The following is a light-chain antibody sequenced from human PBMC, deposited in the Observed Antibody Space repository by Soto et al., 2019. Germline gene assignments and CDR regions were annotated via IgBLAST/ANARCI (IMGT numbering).Light chain of an antibody. V-gene: IGKV1-5*01. CDR1: HSISTW. Sequence: DIQMTQSPSTLSASVGDRVNLTCRASHSISTWLAWYQQKTGKAPKVLISDASNLARGVPSRFSGSGSGTEFTLSISSLQPDDFATYYCQQYHNYPRTFGQGTKVDSK. CDR3: QQYHNYPRT. J-gene: IGKJ1*01. CDR2: DAS.